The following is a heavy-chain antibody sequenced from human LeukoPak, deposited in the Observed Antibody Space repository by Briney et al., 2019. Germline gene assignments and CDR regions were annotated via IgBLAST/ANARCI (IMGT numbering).Heavy chain of an antibody. J-gene: IGHJ5*02. V-gene: IGHV4-34*01. CDR1: SGSFSGYY. CDR2: INHSGST. Sequence: SETLSLTCAVYSGSFSGYYWSWIRQPPGKGLEWIGEINHSGSTNYNPSLKSRVTISVDTSKNQFSLKLSSVTAADTAVYYCARGPVPYYYGSWFDPWGQGTLVTVSS. D-gene: IGHD3-10*01. CDR3: ARGPVPYYYGSWFDP.